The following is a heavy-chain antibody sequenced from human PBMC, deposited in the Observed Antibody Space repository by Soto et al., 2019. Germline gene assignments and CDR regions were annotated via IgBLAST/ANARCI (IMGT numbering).Heavy chain of an antibody. CDR2: IYYSGST. CDR3: ARDPPPMDV. CDR1: GGSISNYY. Sequence: SETLSLTCTVSGGSISNYYWSWIRQPPGKELEWIAYIYYSGSTNYNPSLKSRVTISVDTSKNQFSLKLSSVTAADTAVYYCARDPPPMDVWGQGNTVTVSS. V-gene: IGHV4-59*01. J-gene: IGHJ6*02.